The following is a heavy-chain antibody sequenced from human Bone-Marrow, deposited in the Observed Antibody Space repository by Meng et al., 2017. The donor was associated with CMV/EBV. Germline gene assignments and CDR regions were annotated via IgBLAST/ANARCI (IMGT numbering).Heavy chain of an antibody. J-gene: IGHJ4*02. V-gene: IGHV3-30-3*01. CDR1: GFTFSSYA. D-gene: IGHD3-9*01. CDR2: ISYDGSNK. Sequence: GGSLRLSCAASGFTFSSYAMHWVRQAPGKGLEWVAVISYDGSNKYYADSVKGRFTISRDNSKNTLYLQMNSLRAEDTAVYYCARDQINSYYDILTGYSLDYWGQGTLVTVS. CDR3: ARDQINSYYDILTGYSLDY.